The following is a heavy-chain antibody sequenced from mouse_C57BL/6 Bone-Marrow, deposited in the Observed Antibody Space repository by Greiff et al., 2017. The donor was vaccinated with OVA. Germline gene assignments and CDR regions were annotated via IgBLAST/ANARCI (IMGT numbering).Heavy chain of an antibody. J-gene: IGHJ3*01. CDR2: ISSGGSYT. CDR1: GFTFSSYG. D-gene: IGHD1-1*01. CDR3: ARPPYYYGSSPFAY. V-gene: IGHV5-6*01. Sequence: DVHLVESGGDLVKPGGSLKLSCAASGFTFSSYGMSWVRQTPDKRLEWVATISSGGSYTYYPDSVKGRFTISRDNAKNTLYLQMSSLKSEDTAMYYCARPPYYYGSSPFAYWGQGTLVTVSA.